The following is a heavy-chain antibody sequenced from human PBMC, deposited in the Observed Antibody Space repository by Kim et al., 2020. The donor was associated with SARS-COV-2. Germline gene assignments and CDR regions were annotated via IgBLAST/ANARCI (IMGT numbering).Heavy chain of an antibody. Sequence: GGSLRLFCAASGFTFSSYDMHWVRQATGKGLEWVSAIGTAGDTYYPGSVKGRFTISRENAKNSLYLQMNSLRAGDTAVHYCARDRDYYGMDVWGQGTTVTVSS. J-gene: IGHJ6*02. CDR1: GFTFSSYD. CDR2: IGTAGDT. CDR3: ARDRDYYGMDV. V-gene: IGHV3-13*04.